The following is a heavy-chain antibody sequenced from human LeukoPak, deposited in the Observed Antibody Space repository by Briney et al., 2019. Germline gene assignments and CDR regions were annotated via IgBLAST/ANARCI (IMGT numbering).Heavy chain of an antibody. CDR1: GFTFSIYE. CDR2: INSANTI. Sequence: PGGSLRLSCAASGFTFSIYEMTWVRQAPGKGLEWVSYINSANTIKYGDSVKGRFTISRDNAKNSLYLQMDSLRVEDTAVYYCARFHTSNYNSIDYWGQGTLATVSS. J-gene: IGHJ4*02. V-gene: IGHV3-48*03. D-gene: IGHD4-11*01. CDR3: ARFHTSNYNSIDY.